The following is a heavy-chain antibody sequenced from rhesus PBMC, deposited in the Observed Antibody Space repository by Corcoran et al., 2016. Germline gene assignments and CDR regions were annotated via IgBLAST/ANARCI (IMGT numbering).Heavy chain of an antibody. CDR3: ARISYYSGSYPPVDYFDY. D-gene: IGHD3-16*01. J-gene: IGHJ4*01. CDR2: FYWDNHK. V-gene: IGHV2-174*01. Sequence: QVTLKESGPALVKHTQTLTLTCTFSGFSLTTSGMGVGWIRQPPGKAPEWLALFYWDNHKRYSTSLKSRLTISKDTSKNQVVLSMTNMDPVDTATYYCARISYYSGSYPPVDYFDYWGQGVLVTVSS. CDR1: GFSLTTSGMG.